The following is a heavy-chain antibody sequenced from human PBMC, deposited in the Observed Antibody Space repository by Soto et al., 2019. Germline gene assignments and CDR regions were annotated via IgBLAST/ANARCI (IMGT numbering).Heavy chain of an antibody. Sequence: QVQLVESGGGVVQPGRSLRLSCAASGFTFSSYGMHWVRQAPGKGLEWVAIISYDGSNTYYADSVKGRFTISRDNSKNSLYLQMNSLRAADTSVYYCAKEGGLSAYISSSYYFDYWGQGTLVTVSS. CDR2: ISYDGSNT. CDR1: GFTFSSYG. D-gene: IGHD3-16*01. J-gene: IGHJ4*02. V-gene: IGHV3-30*18. CDR3: AKEGGLSAYISSSYYFDY.